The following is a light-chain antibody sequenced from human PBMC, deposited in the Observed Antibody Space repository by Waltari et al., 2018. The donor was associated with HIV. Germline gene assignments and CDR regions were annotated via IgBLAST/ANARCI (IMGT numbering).Light chain of an antibody. V-gene: IGLV2-23*02. CDR2: EVS. CDR3: CSYARSGIP. J-gene: IGLJ2*01. CDR1: SSDVGSYNL. Sequence: QSALTQPASVSGSFGQSITISCTATSSDVGSYNLVSWYQYHPGKAPKLIIYEVSKRPSGVSLRFSGSKSGNTASLTVSGLQAEDEAHYYCCSYARSGIPFGGGTKLTVL.